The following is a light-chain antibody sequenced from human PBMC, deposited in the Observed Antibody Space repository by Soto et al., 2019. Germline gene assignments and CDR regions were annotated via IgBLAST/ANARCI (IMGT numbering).Light chain of an antibody. CDR2: AAS. CDR1: QSVSSNY. V-gene: IGKV3-20*01. Sequence: PRSPRSLDLGGGGRTTHSRRASQSVSSNYIAWYQHKPGQAPRLLIYAASTRATGLPARFSGSGSGTDFTLTISRLEPEDFAVYYCQQYGSSPRTFGQGTKVDIK. CDR3: QQYGSSPRT. J-gene: IGKJ1*01.